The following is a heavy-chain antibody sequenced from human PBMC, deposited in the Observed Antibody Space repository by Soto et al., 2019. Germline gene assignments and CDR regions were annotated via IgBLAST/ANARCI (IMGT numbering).Heavy chain of an antibody. J-gene: IGHJ4*02. CDR2: ISGSGDST. D-gene: IGHD1-26*01. CDR1: GFTFSSYA. Sequence: EVPLLESGGGLVQPGGSLRLSCAASGFTFSSYAMNWVRQAPGKGLEWVSTISGSGDSTYYADSGKGRFTISRDNSKNTLYLQMNSLRAEDTAVYYCAKRGSGTYYIDWGQGTLVTVSS. CDR3: AKRGSGTYYID. V-gene: IGHV3-23*01.